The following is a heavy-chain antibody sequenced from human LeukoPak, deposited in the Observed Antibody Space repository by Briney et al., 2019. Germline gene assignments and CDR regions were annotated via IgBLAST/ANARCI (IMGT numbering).Heavy chain of an antibody. Sequence: GGSLRLSCAASGFTFSNYWMDWVRQDPGKGLVWVSRISTDGRDTTYADSVKGRFTISRDNAKDTVYLQMNSLRAEDTAVYCCAKEGANAFQDYWGQGALVTVSS. D-gene: IGHD3-3*02. CDR3: AKEGANAFQDY. CDR1: GFTFSNYW. V-gene: IGHV3-74*01. J-gene: IGHJ4*02. CDR2: ISTDGRDT.